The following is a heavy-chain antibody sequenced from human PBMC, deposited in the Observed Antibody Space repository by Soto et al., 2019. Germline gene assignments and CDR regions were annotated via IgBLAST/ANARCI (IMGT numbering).Heavy chain of an antibody. V-gene: IGHV4-59*04. J-gene: IGHJ5*02. CDR1: GGSISSYY. Sequence: SETLSLTCTVSGGSISSYYWSWIRQPPGKGLEWIGYIYYSGSTYYNPSLKSRVTISVDTSKNQFSLKLSSVTAADTAVYYCARDYYDSSGYFGFNNWFDPWGQGTLVTVSS. CDR3: ARDYYDSSGYFGFNNWFDP. D-gene: IGHD3-22*01. CDR2: IYYSGST.